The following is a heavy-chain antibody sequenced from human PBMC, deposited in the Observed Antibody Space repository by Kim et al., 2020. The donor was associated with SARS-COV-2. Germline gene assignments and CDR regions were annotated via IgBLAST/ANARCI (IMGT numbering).Heavy chain of an antibody. Sequence: GGSLRLSCAASGFTVSSNYMSWVRQAPGKGLEWVSVIYSGGSTYYADSVKGRFTISRHNSKNTLYLQMNSLRAEDTAVYYCARDRGYSYGRGMDVWGQGTTVTVSS. J-gene: IGHJ6*02. CDR1: GFTVSSNY. D-gene: IGHD5-18*01. CDR3: ARDRGYSYGRGMDV. CDR2: IYSGGST. V-gene: IGHV3-53*04.